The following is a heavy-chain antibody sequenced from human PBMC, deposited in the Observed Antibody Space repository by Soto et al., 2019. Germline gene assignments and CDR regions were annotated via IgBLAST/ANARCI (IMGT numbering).Heavy chain of an antibody. Sequence: QVQMVESGGGVLQPGKSLRLSCAASGFNFNTYGFHWVRQAPGKGLEWVSVIWSDGNNRYYADSVKGRFTISRAISKNTVYLQMNTLRVEDTAVYFCARIQLDTIMALDYWGHGTLVTVSS. V-gene: IGHV3-33*01. CDR3: ARIQLDTIMALDY. J-gene: IGHJ4*01. D-gene: IGHD1-1*01. CDR2: IWSDGNNR. CDR1: GFNFNTYG.